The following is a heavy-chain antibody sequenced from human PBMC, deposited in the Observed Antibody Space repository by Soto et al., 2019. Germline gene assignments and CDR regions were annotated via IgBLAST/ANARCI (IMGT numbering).Heavy chain of an antibody. V-gene: IGHV4-30-2*01. CDR1: GGSISIGGYS. J-gene: IGHJ5*02. CDR2: IYNSGSP. D-gene: IGHD2-2*01. CDR3: ARVPDR. Sequence: SESLSLTCAVSGGSISIGGYSWSWIRQPPGKGLEWIGYIYNSGSPYHNQSLKSRVKISLDRHTNQSSLKLSYVKAAETAVYYCARVPDRWGQGTLVTVSS.